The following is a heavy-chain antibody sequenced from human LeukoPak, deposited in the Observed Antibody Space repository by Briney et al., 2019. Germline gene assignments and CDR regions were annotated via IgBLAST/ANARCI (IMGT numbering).Heavy chain of an antibody. D-gene: IGHD3-22*01. J-gene: IGHJ4*02. CDR2: ISGSGGST. Sequence: PGGSLRLSCAASGFTFSSYSMMWVRQAPGKGLEGVSAISGSGGSTYYADSVKGRFTISRDNSKNTLYLQMNSLRAEDTAVYYCAKEYSGYRYYFDYWGQGTLVTVSS. CDR3: AKEYSGYRYYFDY. V-gene: IGHV3-23*01. CDR1: GFTFSSYS.